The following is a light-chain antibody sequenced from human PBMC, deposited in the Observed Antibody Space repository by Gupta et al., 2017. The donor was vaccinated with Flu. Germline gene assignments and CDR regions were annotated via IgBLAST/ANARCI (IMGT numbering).Light chain of an antibody. CDR2: AAS. V-gene: IGKV1-39*01. CDR1: QSISNY. CDR3: QQGNRTPLT. J-gene: IGKJ4*01. Sequence: DVQMTQSPSSLSASVGDRVTITCRASQSISNYVNWFQQKVGEAPKLLIYAASRLKSGVPSRFSGSGSGTEFTLTISSLQPEDFATYYCQQGNRTPLTFGGGTKVEI.